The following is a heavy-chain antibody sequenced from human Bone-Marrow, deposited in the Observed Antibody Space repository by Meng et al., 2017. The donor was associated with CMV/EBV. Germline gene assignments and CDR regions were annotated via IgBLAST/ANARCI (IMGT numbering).Heavy chain of an antibody. CDR1: GYTFTGYY. CDR3: ARSGEMATIRAVAFDI. Sequence: ASVKVSCKASGYTFTGYYMHWVRQAPGQGLEWMGWISPNSGGTNYAQKFQGRVTMTRDTSISTAYMELSRLRSDDTAVYYCARSGEMATIRAVAFDIWGQGTMVTVSS. J-gene: IGHJ3*02. CDR2: ISPNSGGT. V-gene: IGHV1-2*02. D-gene: IGHD5-24*01.